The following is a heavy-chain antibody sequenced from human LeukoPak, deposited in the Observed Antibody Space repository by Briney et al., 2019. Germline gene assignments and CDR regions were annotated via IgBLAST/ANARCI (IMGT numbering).Heavy chain of an antibody. CDR2: ISYDGSNE. Sequence: PGGSLRLSCAASGFTFSSYAMHWVRQAPGKGLEWVAVISYDGSNEYYADSVKGRFTISRDNSKNTLYLQMNSLRAEDTAVYYCAKDPVLRYFDWLLEEFRVSYFDYWGQGTLVTVSS. V-gene: IGHV3-30-3*01. CDR1: GFTFSSYA. CDR3: AKDPVLRYFDWLLEEFRVSYFDY. D-gene: IGHD3-9*01. J-gene: IGHJ4*02.